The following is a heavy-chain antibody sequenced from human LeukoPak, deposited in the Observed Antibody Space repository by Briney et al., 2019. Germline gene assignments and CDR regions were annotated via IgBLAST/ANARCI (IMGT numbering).Heavy chain of an antibody. J-gene: IGHJ4*02. V-gene: IGHV1-2*02. Sequence: SAKVSCKASGYTFTGYYMHWVRQAPGQGLEWMGWINPNSGGTNYAQKFQGMVTMTRDTSISTAYMELSRLRSDDTAVYYCAREQQLFFPDYWGQGTLVTVSS. CDR1: GYTFTGYY. CDR2: INPNSGGT. D-gene: IGHD6-13*01. CDR3: AREQQLFFPDY.